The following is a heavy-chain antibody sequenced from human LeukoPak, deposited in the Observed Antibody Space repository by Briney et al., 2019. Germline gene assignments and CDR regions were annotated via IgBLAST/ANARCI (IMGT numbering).Heavy chain of an antibody. CDR1: GYXFTSYG. D-gene: IGHD6-19*01. CDR3: ARERSGWFFSN. Sequence: VASVKVSCKASGYXFTSYGISWVRQAPGQGLEWMGWINPYNGNTNYAQKLQGRVTMTTDTSASTAYMDLRSLRSDDTAVYYCARERSGWFFSNWGQGTLVTVSS. V-gene: IGHV1-18*01. CDR2: INPYNGNT. J-gene: IGHJ4*02.